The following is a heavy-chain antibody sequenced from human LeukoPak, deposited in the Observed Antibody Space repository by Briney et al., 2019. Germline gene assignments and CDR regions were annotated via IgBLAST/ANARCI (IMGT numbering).Heavy chain of an antibody. J-gene: IGHJ4*02. CDR2: ITRDSIYT. D-gene: IGHD3-22*01. Sequence: SGGSLRLSCAASGFTFSSYWMHWVRQTPGKGLEWVSSITRDSIYTFYADSVKGRFTISRDNAKNSLYLQMNSLRAEDTAVYYCARETYYYDSSGYYEGYDYWGQGTLVTVSS. CDR3: ARETYYYDSSGYYEGYDY. CDR1: GFTFSSYW. V-gene: IGHV3-21*01.